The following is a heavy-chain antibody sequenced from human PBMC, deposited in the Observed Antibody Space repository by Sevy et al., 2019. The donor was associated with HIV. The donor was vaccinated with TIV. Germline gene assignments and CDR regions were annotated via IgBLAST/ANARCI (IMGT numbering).Heavy chain of an antibody. CDR3: ARGDYYGSLYYFDY. CDR2: LSSACSYI. V-gene: IGHV3-21*01. CDR1: GFTFNYHF. D-gene: IGHD3-10*01. J-gene: IGHJ4*02. Sequence: GGSLRLSCAASGFTFNYHFMNWVRQVPGKGLEWVSYLSSACSYINYSDSLKGRFTISRDNAKNLVFLEMNNLRPEDTAVYFCARGDYYGSLYYFDYWGQGTLVTVSS.